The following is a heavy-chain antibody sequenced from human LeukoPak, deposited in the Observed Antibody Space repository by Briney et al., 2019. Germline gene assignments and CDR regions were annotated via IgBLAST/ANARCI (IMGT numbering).Heavy chain of an antibody. CDR1: GYTFSRYG. J-gene: IGHJ4*02. CDR3: ARDSVHYYDSSGYYLIPLDY. D-gene: IGHD3-22*01. Sequence: GASVKVSCKTSGYTFSRYGFSWVRQAPGQGLEWMGRINPNSGGTNYAQKFQGRVTMTRDTSISTAYMELSRLRSDDTAVYYCARDSVHYYDSSGYYLIPLDYWGQGTLVTVSS. CDR2: INPNSGGT. V-gene: IGHV1-2*06.